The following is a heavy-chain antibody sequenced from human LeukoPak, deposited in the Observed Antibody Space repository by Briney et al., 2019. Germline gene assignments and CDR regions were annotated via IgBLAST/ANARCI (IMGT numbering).Heavy chain of an antibody. V-gene: IGHV3-74*01. CDR3: ARDMVD. Sequence: GGSLRLSCAASGFNFSNYWMHWVRQAPGKGLEWVSRINIAGSVTTYADSVKGRFTISRDNAKKTLYLQMNSLRAEDTAVYYCARDMVDWGQGTLITVSS. CDR1: GFNFSNYW. D-gene: IGHD2-15*01. J-gene: IGHJ4*02. CDR2: INIAGSVT.